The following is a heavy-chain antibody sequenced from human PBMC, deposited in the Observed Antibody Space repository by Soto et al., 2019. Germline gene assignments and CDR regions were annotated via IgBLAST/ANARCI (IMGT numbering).Heavy chain of an antibody. CDR2: IYYSGIT. J-gene: IGHJ4*02. Sequence: QVQLQESGPGLVKPSQTLSLTCTVSGVSISSGDYYWRWIRQHPGKGLEWIGYIYYSGITYYNPSLKSRVTISVDTSKNQCSLKLSSVTAADTAVYYCARGADYYETSGYLDYWGQGTLVTVSS. CDR1: GVSISSGDYY. V-gene: IGHV4-31*03. D-gene: IGHD3-22*01. CDR3: ARGADYYETSGYLDY.